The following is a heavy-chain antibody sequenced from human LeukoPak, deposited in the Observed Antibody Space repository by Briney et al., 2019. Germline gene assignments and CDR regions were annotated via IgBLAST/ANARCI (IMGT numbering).Heavy chain of an antibody. V-gene: IGHV4-61*02. CDR3: AREALFTISYDY. CDR1: GGSISSGSYY. CDR2: IYTSGST. D-gene: IGHD3-9*01. Sequence: SETLSLTCTVSGGSISSGSYYWSCIGQPAGKGLEWIGRIYTSGSTNYNPSLKSRVTISVDTAKNQFSLKLSSVTAADTAVYYCAREALFTISYDYWGQGTLVTGSS. J-gene: IGHJ4*02.